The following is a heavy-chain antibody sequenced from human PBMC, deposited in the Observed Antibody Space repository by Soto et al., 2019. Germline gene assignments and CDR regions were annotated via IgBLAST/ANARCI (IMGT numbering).Heavy chain of an antibody. CDR3: ARERYYYGSGSYYKQRGNWFDP. V-gene: IGHV3-11*06. CDR2: IISSSSYT. D-gene: IGHD3-10*01. Sequence: QVQLVESGGGLVKPGGSLRLSCAASGFTFSDYYMSWIRQAPGKGLEWVSYIISSSSYTNYADSVKGRFTISRDNAKNSLYLQMNSLRAEDTAVYYCARERYYYGSGSYYKQRGNWFDPWGQGTLVTVSS. CDR1: GFTFSDYY. J-gene: IGHJ5*02.